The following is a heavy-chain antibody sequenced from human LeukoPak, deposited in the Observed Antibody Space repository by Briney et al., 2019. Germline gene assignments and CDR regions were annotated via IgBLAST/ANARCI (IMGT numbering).Heavy chain of an antibody. D-gene: IGHD2-21*02. J-gene: IGHJ4*02. CDR1: GGSISSSSYY. CDR3: ASMQFRVTNFSDY. Sequence: SETLSLTCTVSGGSISSSSYYWGWIRQPPGKGLEWIGSIYYSGSTYYNPSLKSRVTISVDTSKNQFSLKLSSVTAADTAVYYCASMQFRVTNFSDYWGQGTLVTVSS. V-gene: IGHV4-39*01. CDR2: IYYSGST.